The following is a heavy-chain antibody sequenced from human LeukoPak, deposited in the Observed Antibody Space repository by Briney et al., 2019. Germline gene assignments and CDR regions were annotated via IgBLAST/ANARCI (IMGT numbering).Heavy chain of an antibody. CDR2: LKRKADRETT. V-gene: IGHV3-15*01. Sequence: PGGSLRLSCVASGFNFNNAWMSWVRQAPGKGLEWIGRLKRKADRETTDYAAPVKGRFTISRDDSKNTLYLQMNGLKIEDTAVYYCTTGGYIMYSGYTYGYFDIWGQGTMVTVSS. CDR3: TTGGYIMYSGYTYGYFDI. J-gene: IGHJ3*02. D-gene: IGHD5-18*01. CDR1: GFNFNNAW.